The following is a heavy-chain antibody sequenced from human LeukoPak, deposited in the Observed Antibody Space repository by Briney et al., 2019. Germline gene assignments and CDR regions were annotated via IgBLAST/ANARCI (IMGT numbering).Heavy chain of an antibody. J-gene: IGHJ6*01. D-gene: IGHD4-17*01. CDR3: AKYKLRGSTTVSGSMDV. CDR2: ISASGST. V-gene: IGHV3-23*01. CDR1: GFSFSSYA. Sequence: PGWSVRLSCAASGFSFSSYAMSWVRQAPGKGLEWVSAISASGSTYYADSVKGRFTISRDNSKNTLYLQMNSLRAEDTAVYYCAKYKLRGSTTVSGSMDVWGKGTTVLVSS.